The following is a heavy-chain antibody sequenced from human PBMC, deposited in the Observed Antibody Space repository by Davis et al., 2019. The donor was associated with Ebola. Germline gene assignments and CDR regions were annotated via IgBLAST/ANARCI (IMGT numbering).Heavy chain of an antibody. CDR1: GFTFSSYA. J-gene: IGHJ4*02. CDR3: ARAGQQLVPWSSSGWFVMDY. CDR2: ISSSGSTI. V-gene: IGHV3-48*02. Sequence: GESLKISCAASGFTFSSYAMHWVRQAPGKGLEWVSYISSSGSTIYYADSVKGRFTISRDNAKNSLYLQMNSLRDEDTAVYYCARAGQQLVPWSSSGWFVMDYWGQGTLVTVSS. D-gene: IGHD6-13*01.